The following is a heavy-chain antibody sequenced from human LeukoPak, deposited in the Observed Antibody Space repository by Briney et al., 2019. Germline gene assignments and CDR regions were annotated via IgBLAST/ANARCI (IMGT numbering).Heavy chain of an antibody. CDR2: IYPGDSDT. CDR3: ARTYSYGSSALDY. V-gene: IGHV5-51*01. D-gene: IGHD5-18*01. Sequence: GESLKISCKGSGYSFTNYWLGWVRQMPGKGPEWMGIIYPGDSDTRNSPSFQGQVTISADKSISTAYLQWSSLKASDTAMYYCARTYSYGSSALDYWGQGTLVTVSS. CDR1: GYSFTNYW. J-gene: IGHJ4*02.